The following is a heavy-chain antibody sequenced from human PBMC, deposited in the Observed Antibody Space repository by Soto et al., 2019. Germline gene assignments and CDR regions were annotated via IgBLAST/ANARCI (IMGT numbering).Heavy chain of an antibody. D-gene: IGHD5-12*01. CDR1: GFTFDDYA. CDR2: ISWNSGSI. Sequence: GGSLRLSCAASGFTFDDYAMHWVRQAPGKGLEWVSGISWNSGSIGYADSVKGRFTISRDNAKNSLYLQMNSLRAEDTALYYCAKDQDGRGTWHYGMDVWGQGTTVTVSS. CDR3: AKDQDGRGTWHYGMDV. J-gene: IGHJ6*02. V-gene: IGHV3-9*01.